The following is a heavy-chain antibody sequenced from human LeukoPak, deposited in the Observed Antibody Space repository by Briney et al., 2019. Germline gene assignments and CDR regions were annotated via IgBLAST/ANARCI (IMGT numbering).Heavy chain of an antibody. Sequence: GGSLRLSCAASGFTVSSQYMSWVRQAPGKGLEWVSVIYTGGTTHYADSVKGRFTISRDNAKNTLYLQMNSLRAEDTAVYYCARHKVVSAYYYGMDVWGQGTTVTVSS. V-gene: IGHV3-66*04. CDR1: GFTVSSQY. CDR2: IYTGGTT. D-gene: IGHD2-2*01. J-gene: IGHJ6*02. CDR3: ARHKVVSAYYYGMDV.